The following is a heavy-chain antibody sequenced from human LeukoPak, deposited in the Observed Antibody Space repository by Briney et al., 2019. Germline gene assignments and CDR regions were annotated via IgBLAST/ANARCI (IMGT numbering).Heavy chain of an antibody. J-gene: IGHJ6*02. Sequence: GRSLRLSCAASGFTFSNYGMHWVRQAPGKGLEWLAVISYDGRDNYCADSVKGRFTISRDNAKNSLYLQMNSLRAEDTAVYYCARAPHYSNYGPYYYGMDVWGQGTTVTVSS. CDR3: ARAPHYSNYGPYYYGMDV. CDR1: GFTFSNYG. CDR2: ISYDGRDN. V-gene: IGHV3-30*03. D-gene: IGHD4-11*01.